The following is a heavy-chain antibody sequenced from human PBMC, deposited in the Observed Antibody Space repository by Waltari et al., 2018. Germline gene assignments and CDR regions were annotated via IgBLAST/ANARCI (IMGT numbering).Heavy chain of an antibody. CDR2: ISGYKGDT. V-gene: IGHV1-18*01. Sequence: QIQLVQSGAEVKKPGASVKVSCKASGYIFSNYGITWVREAPGQGLEWMGWISGYKGDTKYAQSLQGRVTMTTDTSTTTAYMEIRSLRYDDTAVYYCARDDVDSSNFGGFWGQGTVVTVSS. D-gene: IGHD6-13*01. CDR3: ARDDVDSSNFGGF. CDR1: GYIFSNYG. J-gene: IGHJ4*02.